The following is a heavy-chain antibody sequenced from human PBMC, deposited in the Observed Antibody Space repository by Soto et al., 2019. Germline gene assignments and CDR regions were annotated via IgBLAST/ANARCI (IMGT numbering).Heavy chain of an antibody. CDR1: GFTFTGYW. CDR3: ARDRGALGP. CDR2: TNEDGREK. J-gene: IGHJ5*02. V-gene: IGHV3-7*01. Sequence: ESGGGLVPPGGSLRLSCAASGFTFTGYWMSWVRQAPGKGLEWVANTNEDGREKFYVDSVKGRFTISRDNAKNSLYLQMNSLRAEDTAVYYCARDRGALGPWGQGTLVTVSS. D-gene: IGHD3-16*01.